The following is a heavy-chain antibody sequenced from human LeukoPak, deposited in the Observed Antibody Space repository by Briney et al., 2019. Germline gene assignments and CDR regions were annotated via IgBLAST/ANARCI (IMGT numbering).Heavy chain of an antibody. CDR3: ARGHVTYYFDY. V-gene: IGHV1-46*01. J-gene: IGHJ4*02. CDR2: INPNGGST. Sequence: ASVKVCCKASGYTFTSYGISWVRQAPGQGLEWMGIINPNGGSTSYAQKFQGRVTMTRDTSTSTVYMELSSLRSEDTAVYYCARGHVTYYFDYWGQGTLVTVSS. D-gene: IGHD3-16*01. CDR1: GYTFTSYG.